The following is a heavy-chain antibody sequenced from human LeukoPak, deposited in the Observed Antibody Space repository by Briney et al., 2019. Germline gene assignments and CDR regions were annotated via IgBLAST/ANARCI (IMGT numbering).Heavy chain of an antibody. J-gene: IGHJ5*02. CDR1: GYTFTSYG. CDR3: ARVHGGNSVEEIGGYWFDP. Sequence: SVKVSCKASGYTFTSYGISWVRQAPGQGLEWMGGIIPIFGTANYAQKFQGRVTITADESTSTAYMELSSLRSEDTAVYYCARVHGGNSVEEIGGYWFDPWGQGTLVTVSS. D-gene: IGHD4-23*01. CDR2: IIPIFGTA. V-gene: IGHV1-69*13.